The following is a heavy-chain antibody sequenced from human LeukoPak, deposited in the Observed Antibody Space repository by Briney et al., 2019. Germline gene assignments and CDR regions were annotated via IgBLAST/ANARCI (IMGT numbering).Heavy chain of an antibody. CDR1: GGSISSYY. CDR2: IYYSGST. Sequence: PSETLSLTCTVSGGSISSYYWSWIRQPPGKGLEWIGYIYYSGSTYYNPSLKSRVTISVDTSKNQFSLKLSSVTAADTAVYYCASGAFNYYDSSGYSPLDYWGQGTLVTVSS. CDR3: ASGAFNYYDSSGYSPLDY. J-gene: IGHJ4*02. D-gene: IGHD3-22*01. V-gene: IGHV4-59*12.